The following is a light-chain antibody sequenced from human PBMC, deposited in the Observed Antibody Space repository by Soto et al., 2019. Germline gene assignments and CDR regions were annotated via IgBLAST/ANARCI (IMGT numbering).Light chain of an antibody. CDR3: QQRSNWPRT. J-gene: IGKJ1*01. Sequence: EIVLTQSPATLSLSPGERATLSCRASQSVSSYLACYQQKPGQAPRLLLYDSSNRAAGIPARFSGSGSGTDVTLTISSLEPEDFAVYYCQQRSNWPRTFGQGTKVEIK. CDR1: QSVSSY. V-gene: IGKV3-11*01. CDR2: DSS.